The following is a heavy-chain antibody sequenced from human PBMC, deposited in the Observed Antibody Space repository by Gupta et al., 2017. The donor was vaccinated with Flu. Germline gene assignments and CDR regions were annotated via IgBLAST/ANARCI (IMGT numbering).Heavy chain of an antibody. CDR3: ARKYCSSTSCLLDY. V-gene: IGHV3-48*03. CDR2: ISNSGSTI. D-gene: IGHD2-2*01. J-gene: IGHJ4*02. CDR1: GFTFSSYE. Sequence: EVQLVESGGGLVQPGGSLRLSCAASGFTFSSYELNRVRQAPGKGLEWVSYISNSGSTIYADSVKGRFTISRDNAKNSLYLQMNSLRAEDTAVYYCARKYCSSTSCLLDYWGRGTLVTVSS.